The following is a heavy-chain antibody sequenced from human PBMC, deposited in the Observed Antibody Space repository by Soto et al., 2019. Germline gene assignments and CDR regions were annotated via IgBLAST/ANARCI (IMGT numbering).Heavy chain of an antibody. CDR3: ARQNSGWSYYFDF. CDR2: ISSDGSTK. D-gene: IGHD6-19*01. CDR1: GFTFSDYV. Sequence: QVQLVESGGGVVQPGRSLRLSCAASGFTFSDYVMHWVRQAPGKGLEWVAVISSDGSTKYYTDSMKGRFTISRDNSKDTLYRQMNNLRAGDTAGYYCARQNSGWSYYFDFWGQGTLVTVSS. V-gene: IGHV3-30-3*01. J-gene: IGHJ4*02.